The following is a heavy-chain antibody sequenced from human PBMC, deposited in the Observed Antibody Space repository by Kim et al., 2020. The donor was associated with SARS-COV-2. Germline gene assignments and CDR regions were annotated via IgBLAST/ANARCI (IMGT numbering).Heavy chain of an antibody. CDR1: GGPISSSSYY. Sequence: SETLSLTCTVSGGPISSSSYYWGWIRQPPGKGLEWIGSIYYSGSTYYNPSLKSRVTISVDTSKNQFSLKLSSVTAADTAVYYCARQPISYDILTGYTGRYYDLWGRGTLVTVSS. V-gene: IGHV4-39*01. D-gene: IGHD3-9*01. CDR2: IYYSGST. CDR3: ARQPISYDILTGYTGRYYDL. J-gene: IGHJ2*01.